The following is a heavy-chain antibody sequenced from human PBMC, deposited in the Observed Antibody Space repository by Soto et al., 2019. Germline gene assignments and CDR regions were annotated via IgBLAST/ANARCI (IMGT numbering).Heavy chain of an antibody. V-gene: IGHV3-30*18. CDR2: ISYDGSNK. CDR1: GFTFSSYG. Sequence: GGSLRLSCAASGFTFSSYGMHWVRQAPGKGLEWVAVISYDGSNKYYADSVKGRFTISRDNSKNTLYLQMNSLRAEDKAVYYCAKGLGTATYYYYGMDVWGQGTTVTVSS. CDR3: AKGLGTATYYYYGMDV. J-gene: IGHJ6*02. D-gene: IGHD7-27*01.